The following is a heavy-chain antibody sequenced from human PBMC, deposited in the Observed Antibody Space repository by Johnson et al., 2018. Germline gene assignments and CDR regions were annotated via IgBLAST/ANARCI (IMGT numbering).Heavy chain of an antibody. CDR2: IYYSGST. V-gene: IGHV4-59*01. CDR3: VRGNRDFQH. D-gene: IGHD2/OR15-2a*01. Sequence: QVQLRESGPGLVKPSVTLSLTCPVSGGSISSYYWSWIRQPPGTGLEWLGYIYYSGSTNYNPSLKSRVTKSVDTSKHQFSLKLSSVTAADTAVYYGVRGNRDFQHWGQGTLVTVSS. J-gene: IGHJ1*01. CDR1: GGSISSYY.